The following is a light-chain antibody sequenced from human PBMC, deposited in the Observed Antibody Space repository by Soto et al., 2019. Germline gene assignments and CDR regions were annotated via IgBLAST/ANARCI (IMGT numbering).Light chain of an antibody. Sequence: SVLTQSPGTLSLSPGEGATLSCRTSQSISSTYLAWYQQRPGQAPRLLIYAASSRATGIPDRFSGSGSGTDFTLTISRLEPEDFAVYYCQQYFGSLYTFGQGTKWIS. CDR2: AAS. CDR3: QQYFGSLYT. V-gene: IGKV3-20*01. CDR1: QSISSTY. J-gene: IGKJ2*01.